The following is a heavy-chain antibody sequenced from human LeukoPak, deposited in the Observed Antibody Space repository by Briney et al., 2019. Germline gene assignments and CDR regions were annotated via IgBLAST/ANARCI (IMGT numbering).Heavy chain of an antibody. Sequence: GGSLRLSCAAPGFTFSTYSINWVRQAPGKGLEWVSYISSRSSTIYYADSVKGRFTISRDNAKNSLYLQMNSLRAEDTAVYYCAREYSSSSGRAFDIWGQGTMVTVSS. D-gene: IGHD6-6*01. CDR1: GFTFSTYS. CDR3: AREYSSSSGRAFDI. J-gene: IGHJ3*02. CDR2: ISSRSSTI. V-gene: IGHV3-48*01.